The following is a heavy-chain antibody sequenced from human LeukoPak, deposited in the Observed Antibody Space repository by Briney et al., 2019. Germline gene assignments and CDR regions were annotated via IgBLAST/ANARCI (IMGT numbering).Heavy chain of an antibody. V-gene: IGHV3-11*06. CDR3: ARDPGVRGVHYNYFDP. Sequence: GGSLRLSCAASAFNFSDYYMSWIRQAPGKGLEWVLHISSSSTFTNHADSVKGRFTISRDNAKNSLYLQMSSLRVEDTAVYYCARDPGVRGVHYNYFDPWGQGTLVIVSS. CDR2: ISSSSTFT. CDR1: AFNFSDYY. J-gene: IGHJ5*02. D-gene: IGHD3-10*01.